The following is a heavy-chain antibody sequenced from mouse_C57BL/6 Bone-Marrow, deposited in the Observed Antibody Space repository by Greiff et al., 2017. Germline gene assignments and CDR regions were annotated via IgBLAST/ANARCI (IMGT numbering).Heavy chain of an antibody. CDR1: GFTFSDFY. J-gene: IGHJ1*03. V-gene: IGHV7-1*01. Sequence: DVKLVESGGGLVQSGRSLRLSCATSGFTFSDFYMEWVRQAPGKGLEWIAASRNKANDYTTEYSASVKGRFIVSRDTSQSILYLQMNALRAEDTAIYYCARAMVVYDYEYFDVWGTGTTVTVSS. CDR3: ARAMVVYDYEYFDV. CDR2: SRNKANDYTT. D-gene: IGHD2-4*01.